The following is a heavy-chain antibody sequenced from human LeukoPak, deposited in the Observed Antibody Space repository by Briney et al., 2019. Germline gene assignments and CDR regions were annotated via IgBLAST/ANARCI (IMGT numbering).Heavy chain of an antibody. Sequence: PGGSLRLSCAASGFTFSSYGMHWVRQAPGKGLEWVAVISYDGSKKYYADSVKGRFTISRDNSKNTLYLQMNSLRAEDTAVYYCAKGGYCSGGSCYPLDYWGQGTLVTVSS. CDR1: GFTFSSYG. D-gene: IGHD2-15*01. CDR3: AKGGYCSGGSCYPLDY. CDR2: ISYDGSKK. V-gene: IGHV3-30*18. J-gene: IGHJ4*02.